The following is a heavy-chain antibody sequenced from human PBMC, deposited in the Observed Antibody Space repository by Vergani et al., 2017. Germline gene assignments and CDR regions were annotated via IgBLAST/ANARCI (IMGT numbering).Heavy chain of an antibody. Sequence: EVQLVQSGAEVKKPGESLKISCQISGYSFTNYWIGWVRQMPGQGLEWMVIIHPADSDTSYSPSFQGQVTISVDKSISTAYLQRSSLRASDSAMYYCARLYGRDSSGSKYFDYWGQGTLVIVSS. D-gene: IGHD3-22*01. V-gene: IGHV5-51*01. CDR1: GYSFTNYW. J-gene: IGHJ4*02. CDR2: IHPADSDT. CDR3: ARLYGRDSSGSKYFDY.